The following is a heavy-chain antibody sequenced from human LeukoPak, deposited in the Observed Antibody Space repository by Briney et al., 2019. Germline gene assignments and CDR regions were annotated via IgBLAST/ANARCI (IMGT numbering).Heavy chain of an antibody. D-gene: IGHD3-10*01. CDR3: ARNSVLWFGELGSHFDY. CDR2: ISAYNGNT. CDR1: GYTFTSYG. V-gene: IGHV1-18*01. J-gene: IGHJ4*02. Sequence: ASVKVSCKASGYTFTSYGISWVRQAPGQGLEWMGWISAYNGNTNYAQKLQGRVTMTTDTSTSTAYMELRSLRSDDTAVYYCARNSVLWFGELGSHFDYWGQGTLVTVSS.